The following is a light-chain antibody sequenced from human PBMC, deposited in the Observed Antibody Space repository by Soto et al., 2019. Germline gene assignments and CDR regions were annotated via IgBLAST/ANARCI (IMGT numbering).Light chain of an antibody. J-gene: IGKJ5*01. Sequence: EVVMTQSPATLPVSPGGRVTLSCRASQSVSSYLAWYQQKPGQAPRLLVYGVSSRDTGIPDRFSGSGSGTDFTLTITRLAPEDFAVHYCHQYGSSRTFGQGTRLEI. CDR3: HQYGSSRT. CDR2: GVS. V-gene: IGKV3-20*01. CDR1: QSVSSY.